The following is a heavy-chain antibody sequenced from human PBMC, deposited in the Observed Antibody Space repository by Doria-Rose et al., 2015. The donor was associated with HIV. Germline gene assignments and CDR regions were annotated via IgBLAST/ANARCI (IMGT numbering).Heavy chain of an antibody. Sequence: SGPVLVKPTETLMLTCTVSGGSLSSPGMGVSWIRQPPGKALEWLANIFSDDERSYKTSLKSRLTISRGTSKSQVVLTMTDMDPVDTATYYCARIKSSRWYHKYYFDFWGQGTLVIVSA. CDR1: GGSLSSPGMG. D-gene: IGHD6-13*01. CDR2: IFSDDER. CDR3: ARIKSSRWYHKYYFDF. J-gene: IGHJ4*02. V-gene: IGHV2-26*01.